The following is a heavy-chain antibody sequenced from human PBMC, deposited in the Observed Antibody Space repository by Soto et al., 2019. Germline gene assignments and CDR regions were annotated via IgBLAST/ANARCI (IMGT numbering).Heavy chain of an antibody. V-gene: IGHV1-18*01. CDR2: ISPYNDYT. CDR1: GYTFIRYG. D-gene: IGHD3-16*01. CDR3: ARGGYYDNFWKKLSYHGLDV. Sequence: QVQLVQSAAEVKKPGASVKVTCKASGYTFIRYGITWVRQAPGQGLEWVGWISPYNDYTEYAQKFHGTVTTTTDTSSRTVTLALRGLRSDDTAVYYCARGGYYDNFWKKLSYHGLDVWGQGTTVTVSS. J-gene: IGHJ6*02.